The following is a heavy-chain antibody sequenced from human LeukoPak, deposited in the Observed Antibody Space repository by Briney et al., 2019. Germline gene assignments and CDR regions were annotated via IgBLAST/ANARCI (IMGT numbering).Heavy chain of an antibody. Sequence: PGVSLRLSCAASGFTFSSYWMHWVRQAPGKGLVWVSRIKSDGSTNYADSVKGRFTISRDNAKNTVSLQMNSLRAEDTGVYYCARAPSEIGGYYPEYFRHWGQGTLVTVS. V-gene: IGHV3-74*01. CDR2: IKSDGST. J-gene: IGHJ1*01. CDR1: GFTFSSYW. D-gene: IGHD3-22*01. CDR3: ARAPSEIGGYYPEYFRH.